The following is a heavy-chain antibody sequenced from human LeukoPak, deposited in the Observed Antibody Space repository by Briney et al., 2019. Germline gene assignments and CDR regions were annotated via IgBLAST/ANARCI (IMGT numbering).Heavy chain of an antibody. Sequence: GGSLRLSCAASGFTFSTYSMNWVRQAPGKGLEWVSSITGSSSYIYYADSVKGRFTISRDNAKNSLYLHMNSLRAEDTAVYYCAKDRRVFDYWGQGTLVTVSS. J-gene: IGHJ4*02. CDR2: ITGSSSYI. CDR3: AKDRRVFDY. V-gene: IGHV3-21*01. CDR1: GFTFSTYS.